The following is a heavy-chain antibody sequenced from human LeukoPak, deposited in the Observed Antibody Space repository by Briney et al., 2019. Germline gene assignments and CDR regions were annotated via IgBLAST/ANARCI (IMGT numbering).Heavy chain of an antibody. Sequence: GASVKVSCKASGYTFTSYAMHWVRQAPGQRLEWMGWINAGNGNTKYSQKFQGRVTITRDTSASTAYMELSRLRSDDTAVYYCARAWDSSGYWSFQHWGQGTLVTVSS. D-gene: IGHD3-22*01. CDR2: INAGNGNT. J-gene: IGHJ1*01. V-gene: IGHV1-3*01. CDR3: ARAWDSSGYWSFQH. CDR1: GYTFTSYA.